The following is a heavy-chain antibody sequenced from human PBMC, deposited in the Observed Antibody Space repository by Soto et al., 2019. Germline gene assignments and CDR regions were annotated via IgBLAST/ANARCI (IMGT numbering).Heavy chain of an antibody. V-gene: IGHV4-4*02. CDR3: AREIVTSGGNNYFDP. CDR1: GGTVASSHW. CDR2: VYHTGDT. Sequence: SETLSLTCGVSGGTVASSHWWSWVRQSPGRGLEWIGNVYHTGDTNFNPSLQSRVTFSVDKSNNQFSLRLTSVTAADTAVYFCAREIVTSGGNNYFDPWGPGTLVTV. J-gene: IGHJ5*02. D-gene: IGHD3-10*01.